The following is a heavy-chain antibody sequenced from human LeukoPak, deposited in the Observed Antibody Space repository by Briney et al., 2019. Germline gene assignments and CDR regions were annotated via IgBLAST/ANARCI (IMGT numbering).Heavy chain of an antibody. CDR1: GFIFSNYW. D-gene: IGHD5-12*01. V-gene: IGHV3-74*01. J-gene: IGHJ5*02. Sequence: GGSLRLSCAASGFIFSNYWMHWVRQAPGKGLVWVSRINTDGSSTDYADSVKGRFTISRDNAKNTLYLQMNRLRAEDTAVYYCARDLDGYRSGNGAWGQGTLVTVSS. CDR3: ARDLDGYRSGNGA. CDR2: INTDGSST.